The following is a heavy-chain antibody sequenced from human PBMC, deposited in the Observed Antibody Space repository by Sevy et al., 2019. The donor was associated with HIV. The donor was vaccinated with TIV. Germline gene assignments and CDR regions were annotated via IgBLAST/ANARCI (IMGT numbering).Heavy chain of an antibody. CDR3: ARAGGDCYSENECWFDS. J-gene: IGHJ5*01. CDR1: GFTFSAYS. D-gene: IGHD2-21*01. Sequence: GGSLRLSCAASGFTFSAYSMNWVRQAPGKGLEWVSYISSSSGTIYYADSVKGQFTISRDNAKSSVYLQMNGLRAEDTAAYYCARAGGDCYSENECWFDSWGQGTLVTVSS. V-gene: IGHV3-48*01. CDR2: ISSSSGTI.